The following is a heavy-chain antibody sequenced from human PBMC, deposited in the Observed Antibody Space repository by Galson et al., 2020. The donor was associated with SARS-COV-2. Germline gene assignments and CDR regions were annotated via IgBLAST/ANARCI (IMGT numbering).Heavy chain of an antibody. J-gene: IGHJ4*02. CDR2: VSHDGRNQ. CDR3: AREGNNYSGSSGDGPVD. CDR1: GFMFSGYA. Sequence: GESLKISCAASGFMFSGYAMHWVRQAPGKGLEWVAVVSHDGRNQYYADSVKGRFTISRDNSKNTLYLQMTSLRAEDTAVYYCAREGNNYSGSSGDGPVDWGQGTLVTVSS. D-gene: IGHD4-17*01. V-gene: IGHV3-30*04.